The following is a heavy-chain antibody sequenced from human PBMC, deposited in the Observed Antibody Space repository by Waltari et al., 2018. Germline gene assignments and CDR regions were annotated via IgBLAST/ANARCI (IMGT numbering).Heavy chain of an antibody. CDR2: INHSGST. Sequence: QVQLQQWGAGLLKPSETLSLTCAVYGGSFSGYYWSWIRQPPGKGLEWIGEINHSGSTNYNPSLKSRVTISVDTSKNQFSLKLSSVTAADTAVYYCARTFRYSRAGRYYYYYYYMDVWGKGTTVTVSS. CDR1: GGSFSGYY. D-gene: IGHD6-13*01. CDR3: ARTFRYSRAGRYYYYYYYMDV. V-gene: IGHV4-34*01. J-gene: IGHJ6*03.